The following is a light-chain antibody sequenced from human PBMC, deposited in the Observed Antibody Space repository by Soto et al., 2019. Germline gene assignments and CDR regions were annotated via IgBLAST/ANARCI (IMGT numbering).Light chain of an antibody. CDR1: QSISSY. J-gene: IGKJ1*01. CDR3: QQSYSTPLT. Sequence: DIQMTQSPSSLSASVGDRVTITCRASQSISSYLNWYQQKPGKAPKLLIYAASSLQSGVPSRFSGSGSGTDFTLTISSLQPEDFATYYCQQSYSTPLTLGQATKVDIK. CDR2: AAS. V-gene: IGKV1-39*01.